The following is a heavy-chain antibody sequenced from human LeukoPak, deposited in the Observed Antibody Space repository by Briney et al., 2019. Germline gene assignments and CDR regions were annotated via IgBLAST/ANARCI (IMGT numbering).Heavy chain of an antibody. V-gene: IGHV3-33*01. CDR3: ARDRSTTHFDY. Sequence: GGSLRLSCAASGXTFSSYGMHWVRQAPGKGLEWVAMIWYDGSNTYYADSVKGRFTIFRDNSKNTLFLQMDSLRAEDTAVYYCARDRSTTHFDYWGQGTLVTVSS. J-gene: IGHJ4*02. CDR1: GXTFSSYG. D-gene: IGHD5/OR15-5a*01. CDR2: IWYDGSNT.